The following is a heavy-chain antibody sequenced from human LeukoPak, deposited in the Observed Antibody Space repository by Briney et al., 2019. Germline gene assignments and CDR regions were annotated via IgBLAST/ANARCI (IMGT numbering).Heavy chain of an antibody. CDR2: VSNSGSST. J-gene: IGHJ6*02. V-gene: IGHV3-23*01. Sequence: GGSLRLSCAASGFTFSNYAMSWVRQAPGKGLEWVSTVSNSGSSTYYADSVKGRFTISRDNSKNTLYLQMDSLRAQGTAIYYLSKVPFSDYGSGRPPFMDVWGQGTTVAVSS. CDR3: SKVPFSDYGSGRPPFMDV. D-gene: IGHD3-10*01. CDR1: GFTFSNYA.